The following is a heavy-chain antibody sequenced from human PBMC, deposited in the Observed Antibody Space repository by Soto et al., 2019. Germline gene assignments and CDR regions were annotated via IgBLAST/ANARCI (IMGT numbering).Heavy chain of an antibody. CDR1: GYSFTSYW. Sequence: PGESLKISCKGSGYSFTSYWISWVRQMPGKGLEWMGRIDPSDSYTNYSPSFQGHVTISADKSISTAYLQWSSLKASDTAMYYCASTVYDSSGYYSYYYYYGMDVWGQGTTVTVS. J-gene: IGHJ6*02. CDR2: IDPSDSYT. D-gene: IGHD3-22*01. V-gene: IGHV5-10-1*01. CDR3: ASTVYDSSGYYSYYYYYGMDV.